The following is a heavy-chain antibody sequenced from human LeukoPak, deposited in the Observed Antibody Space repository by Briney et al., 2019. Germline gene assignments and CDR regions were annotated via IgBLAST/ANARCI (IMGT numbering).Heavy chain of an antibody. CDR2: IYYSGST. CDR1: GFTFSDYY. Sequence: GSLRLSCAASGFTFSDYYMSWIRQPPGKGLEWIGYIYYSGSTNYNPSLKSRVTISVDTSKNQFSLKLSSVTAADTAVYYCARGFSIAARLVDVWGKGTTVTVSS. V-gene: IGHV4-59*01. D-gene: IGHD6-6*01. CDR3: ARGFSIAARLVDV. J-gene: IGHJ6*04.